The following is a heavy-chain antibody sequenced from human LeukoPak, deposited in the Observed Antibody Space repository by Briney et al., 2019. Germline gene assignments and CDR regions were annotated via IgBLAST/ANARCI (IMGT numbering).Heavy chain of an antibody. D-gene: IGHD6-6*01. CDR3: AREPEYSSSFDY. CDR2: ISSSSTI. CDR1: GFTFSSYS. Sequence: PGGSLRLSCAASGFTFSSYSMNWVRQAPGKGLEWVSYISSSSTIYYADSVKGRFTISRDNAKNSLYLQMNSLRAEDTAVYYCAREPEYSSSFDYWGQGTLVTVSS. V-gene: IGHV3-48*01. J-gene: IGHJ4*02.